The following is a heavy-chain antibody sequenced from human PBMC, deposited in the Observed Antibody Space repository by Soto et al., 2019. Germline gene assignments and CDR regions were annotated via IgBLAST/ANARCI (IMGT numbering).Heavy chain of an antibody. J-gene: IGHJ6*02. Sequence: SETLSLTCIVSGDSVTSGSYYWTWLRQPPGKGLEWIGYISYTGRTKYNPSLQSRVTISVDTSKNDFSLNLRSVTAADTAVYFCAREWGLLPYYVMNVWGHGTAVTAP. D-gene: IGHD7-27*01. CDR3: AREWGLLPYYVMNV. V-gene: IGHV4-61*03. CDR2: ISYTGRT. CDR1: GDSVTSGSYY.